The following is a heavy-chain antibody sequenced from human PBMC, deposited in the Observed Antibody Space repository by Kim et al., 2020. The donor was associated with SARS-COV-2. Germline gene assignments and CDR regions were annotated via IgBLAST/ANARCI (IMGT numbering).Heavy chain of an antibody. CDR3: ARGFADLVS. CDR1: GFTVSNSN. J-gene: IGHJ5*01. Sequence: GGSLRLSCAASGFTVSNSNMTWVRQAPGKGLEWVSVIYRGGSTYYADSVKGRFTISRDNSQNTLYLQMNSLRADDTAVYYCARGFADLVSWGQGTPVTVS. V-gene: IGHV3-66*01. CDR2: IYRGGST.